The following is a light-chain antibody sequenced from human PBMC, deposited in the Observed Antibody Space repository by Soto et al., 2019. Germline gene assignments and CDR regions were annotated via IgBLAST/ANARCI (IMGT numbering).Light chain of an antibody. CDR2: EVN. CDR3: LSHSGSSNV. CDR1: SRDVGASDY. Sequence: QSALTQPPSASGSPGQSVAISCTGTSRDVGASDYVSWYQQHSGKAPKLLLYEVNKRPSGVPDRFSGSKSGNTASLTVSALQADDEVDYYCLSHSGSSNVLGTGTKVTVL. J-gene: IGLJ1*01. V-gene: IGLV2-8*01.